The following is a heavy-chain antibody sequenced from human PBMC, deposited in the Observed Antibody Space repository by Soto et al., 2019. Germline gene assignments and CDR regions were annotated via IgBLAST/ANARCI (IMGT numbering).Heavy chain of an antibody. CDR2: ICTSGRTK. J-gene: IGHJ4*02. CDR3: ARNNGDYEVY. Sequence: EVQLVESGGGLVQPGGSLTLSCAASGSTFSGYEMNWVRQAPGKGLEWVSYICTSGRTKHYVDSVKGRFTISRDNAKNSLYLQMDSLRAEDTAVYYCARNNGDYEVYWGQGTLVTVSS. D-gene: IGHD4-17*01. CDR1: GSTFSGYE. V-gene: IGHV3-48*03.